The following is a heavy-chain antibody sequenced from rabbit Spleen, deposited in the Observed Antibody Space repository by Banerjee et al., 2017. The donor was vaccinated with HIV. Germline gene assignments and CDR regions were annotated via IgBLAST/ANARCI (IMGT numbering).Heavy chain of an antibody. V-gene: IGHV1S40*01. D-gene: IGHD8-1*01. J-gene: IGHJ6*01. Sequence: QSLEESGGGLVKPGASLTLTCTASGFSFSSRYYMCWVRQAPEKGLEWIGCIDAGSSGNTDSASWATGRVNINKATSIAVTRQMTSLTVAATATYFCARDTGRSISTYGRDLWGQVTIVTV. CDR2: IDAGSSGNT. CDR3: ARDTGRSISTYGRDL. CDR1: GFSFSSRYY.